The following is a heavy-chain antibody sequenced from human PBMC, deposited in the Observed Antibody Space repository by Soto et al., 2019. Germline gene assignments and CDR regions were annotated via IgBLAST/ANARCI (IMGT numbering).Heavy chain of an antibody. J-gene: IGHJ6*02. CDR3: ARVFSEYSTSSVMDV. D-gene: IGHD6-6*01. CDR1: GGSISSYY. Sequence: QVQLQEAGPGLVKPSETLSLTCTVSGGSISSYYWHWIRQPPGKGLEWIGYIYYSGSTNYNPSLKSRVTISVDTSENQFSLKLSSVTAADTAVYYCARVFSEYSTSSVMDVWGQGTTVTVS. CDR2: IYYSGST. V-gene: IGHV4-59*01.